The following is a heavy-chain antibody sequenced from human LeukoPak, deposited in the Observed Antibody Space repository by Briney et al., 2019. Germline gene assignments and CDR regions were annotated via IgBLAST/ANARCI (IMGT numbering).Heavy chain of an antibody. CDR2: MNPNNGNT. V-gene: IGHV1-8*01. CDR1: GFTFTSYD. D-gene: IGHD3-10*01. CDR3: VRDGEGVAISVNYWFDP. J-gene: IGHJ5*02. Sequence: ASVKVSCKAYGFTFTSYDINWVRQASGQGREWMGWMNPNNGNTGYAQKFQGRVTMTRDTSISTAYMELRGLRSEDTAVYYCVRDGEGVAISVNYWFDPWGQGTLVTVSS.